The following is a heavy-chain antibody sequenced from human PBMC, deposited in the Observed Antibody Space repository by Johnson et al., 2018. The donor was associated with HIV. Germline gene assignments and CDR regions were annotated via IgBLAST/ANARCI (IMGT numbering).Heavy chain of an antibody. D-gene: IGHD3-22*01. J-gene: IGHJ3*02. CDR3: ARESITMIVVVTHDAFDI. CDR2: INWNGGST. CDR1: GFTFDDYG. Sequence: VQLVESGGGVVRPGGSLRLSCAASGFTFDDYGMSWVRQAPGKGLEWVSGINWNGGSTGYADSVKGRFFISRENAKNSLYLQMNSLRAGDTAVYYCARESITMIVVVTHDAFDIWGQGTMVTVSS. V-gene: IGHV3-20*04.